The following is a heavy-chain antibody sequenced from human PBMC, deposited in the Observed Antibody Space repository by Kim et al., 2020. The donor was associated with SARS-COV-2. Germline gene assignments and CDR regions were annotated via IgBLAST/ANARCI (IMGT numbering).Heavy chain of an antibody. CDR1: GGSISNYY. Sequence: SETLSLTCIVSGGSISNYYWTWIRQPAGKGLEWIGRIYTSGSTNYNPSLKSRVTMSVDTSKNQFSLKLSSVTAADTAVYHCARDPPAKVVPAAQYYYYGMDVWGQGTTVTVSS. J-gene: IGHJ6*02. CDR2: IYTSGST. CDR3: ARDPPAKVVPAAQYYYYGMDV. D-gene: IGHD2-2*01. V-gene: IGHV4-4*07.